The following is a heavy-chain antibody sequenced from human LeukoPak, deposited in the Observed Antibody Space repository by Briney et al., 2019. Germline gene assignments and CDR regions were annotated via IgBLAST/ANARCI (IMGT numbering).Heavy chain of an antibody. J-gene: IGHJ4*02. V-gene: IGHV4-30-4*01. CDR3: ARLVGATGFDY. D-gene: IGHD1-26*01. CDR1: GGSISNGDYY. CDR2: IYYSGST. Sequence: SQTLSLTCTVSGGSISNGDYYWSWIRQPPGKGLEWIGYIYYSGSTYYNPSLKSRVTISVDTSKNQFSLKLSSVTAADTAVYYCARLVGATGFDYWGQGTLVTVPS.